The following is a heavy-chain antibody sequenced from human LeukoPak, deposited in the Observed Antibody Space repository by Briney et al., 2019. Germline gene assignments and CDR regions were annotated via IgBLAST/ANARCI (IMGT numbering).Heavy chain of an antibody. CDR3: ARVGSDRLVAVPAANFDY. D-gene: IGHD2-2*01. V-gene: IGHV1-18*01. J-gene: IGHJ4*02. CDR2: ISAYNGNT. CDR1: GYTFTSYG. Sequence: GASVKVSCKASGYTFTSYGISWVRQAPGQGLEWMGWISAYNGNTNYAQKLQGRVTMTTDTSTSTAYMELRSLRSDDTAVYYCARVGSDRLVAVPAANFDYWGQGTLVTVSS.